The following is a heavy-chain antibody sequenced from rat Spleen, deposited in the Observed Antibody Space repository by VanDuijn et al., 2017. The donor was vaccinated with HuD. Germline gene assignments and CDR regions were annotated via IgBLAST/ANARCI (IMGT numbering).Heavy chain of an antibody. Sequence: EVQLVESGGGLVQPGRSLTLSCAASGFTFSDYYMAWVRQAPKKGLEWVTSISYEGDDTYYGDSVMGRFTISRDNAKNTLYLRLNSLRSEDTATCYCATLTPLFAYWGQGTLVTVSS. CDR3: ATLTPLFAY. CDR2: ISYEGDDT. V-gene: IGHV5-22*01. D-gene: IGHD3-4*01. CDR1: GFTFSDYY. J-gene: IGHJ3*01.